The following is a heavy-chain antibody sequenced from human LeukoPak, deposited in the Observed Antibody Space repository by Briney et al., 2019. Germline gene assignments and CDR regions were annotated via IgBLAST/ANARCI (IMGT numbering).Heavy chain of an antibody. CDR2: INPNIGCT. Sequence: ASVKVSCKASGYTFTGYYIHWVRQAPGQGLEWMGWINPNIGCTNYAQKFQGWVTMTRDKSISTAYMELSRLRSDCTAVYYCARSHDRSSWAAIGSFDIGVQGKLATVTA. J-gene: IGHJ1*01. CDR3: ARSHDRSSWAAIGSFDI. CDR1: GYTFTGYY. D-gene: IGHD6-13*01. V-gene: IGHV1-2*04.